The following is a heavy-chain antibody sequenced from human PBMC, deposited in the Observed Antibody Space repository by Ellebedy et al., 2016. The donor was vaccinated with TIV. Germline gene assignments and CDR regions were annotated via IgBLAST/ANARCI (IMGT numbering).Heavy chain of an antibody. J-gene: IGHJ2*01. V-gene: IGHV4-59*01. CDR3: ARGWLQVPDWYFDL. CDR1: GGSISSYY. D-gene: IGHD5-24*01. CDR2: IYYSGST. Sequence: SETLSLTXTVSGGSISSYYWSWIRQPPGKGLEWIGYIYYSGSTNYNPSLKSRVTISVDTSKNQFSLKLSSVTAADTAVYYCARGWLQVPDWYFDLWGRGTLVTVSS.